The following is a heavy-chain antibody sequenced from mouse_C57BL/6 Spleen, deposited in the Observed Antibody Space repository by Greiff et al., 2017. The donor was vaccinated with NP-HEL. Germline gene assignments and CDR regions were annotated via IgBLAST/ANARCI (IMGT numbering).Heavy chain of an antibody. V-gene: IGHV1-55*01. CDR3: ARGKGITTVVVRYAMDY. CDR2: IYPGSGST. D-gene: IGHD1-1*01. CDR1: GYTFTSYW. J-gene: IGHJ4*01. Sequence: QVQLQHPGAELVKPGASVKMSCKASGYTFTSYWITWVKQRPGQGLEWIGDIYPGSGSTNYNEKFKSKATLTVDTSSSTAYMQLSSLTSEDSAVYYCARGKGITTVVVRYAMDYWGQGTSVTVSS.